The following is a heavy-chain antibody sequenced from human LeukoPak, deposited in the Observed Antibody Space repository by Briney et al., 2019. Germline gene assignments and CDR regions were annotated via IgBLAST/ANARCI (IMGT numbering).Heavy chain of an antibody. J-gene: IGHJ4*02. V-gene: IGHV3-23*01. D-gene: IGHD5-24*01. Sequence: QPGGSLRLSCAASGFTFSSYAMSWVRQAPGKGLEWVSTVSGSGGSTYYADSVKGRFTISRDNSKNTLYLQMNSLRAEDTAVYYCAKFGWLLGSVLDYWGQGILVTVSS. CDR3: AKFGWLLGSVLDY. CDR1: GFTFSSYA. CDR2: VSGSGGST.